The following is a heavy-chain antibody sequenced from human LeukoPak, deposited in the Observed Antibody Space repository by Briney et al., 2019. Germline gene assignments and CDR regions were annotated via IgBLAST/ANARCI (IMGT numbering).Heavy chain of an antibody. Sequence: ASVKVSCKASGYTFTSYGISWVRQAPGQGLEWMGWISAYNGNTNYAQKLQGRVTMTTDTSTSTAYMELRSLRSDDTAVYYCARDDGYYGSGSSGFDYWGQGTLVTVSS. CDR2: ISAYNGNT. CDR3: ARDDGYYGSGSSGFDY. D-gene: IGHD3-10*01. V-gene: IGHV1-18*01. J-gene: IGHJ4*02. CDR1: GYTFTSYG.